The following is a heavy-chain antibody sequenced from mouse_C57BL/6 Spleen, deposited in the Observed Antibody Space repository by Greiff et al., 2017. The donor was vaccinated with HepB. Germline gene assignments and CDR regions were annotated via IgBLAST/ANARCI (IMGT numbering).Heavy chain of an antibody. CDR3: ARRVYYGSSGDY. Sequence: QVQLQQSGAELMKPGASVKLSCKATGYTFTGYWIEWVKQRPGHGLEWIGEILPGSGSTNYNAKFKGKATFTADTSSNTAYMQLSSLTTEDSAIYCCARRVYYGSSGDYWGQGTTLTVSS. V-gene: IGHV1-9*01. J-gene: IGHJ2*01. CDR1: GYTFTGYW. CDR2: ILPGSGST. D-gene: IGHD1-1*01.